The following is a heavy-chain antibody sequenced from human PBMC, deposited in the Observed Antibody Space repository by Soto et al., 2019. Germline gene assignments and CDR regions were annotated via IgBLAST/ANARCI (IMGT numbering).Heavy chain of an antibody. V-gene: IGHV3-15*01. J-gene: IGHJ6*02. Sequence: PGGSLRLSCAASGFTFSSYSMNWVRQAPGKGLEWVGRIKSKTDGGTTDYAAPVKGRFTISRDDSKNTLYLQMNSLKTEDTAVYYCTVRMTYYYYGMDVWGQGTTVTVSS. D-gene: IGHD2-8*01. CDR1: GFTFSSYS. CDR2: IKSKTDGGTT. CDR3: TVRMTYYYYGMDV.